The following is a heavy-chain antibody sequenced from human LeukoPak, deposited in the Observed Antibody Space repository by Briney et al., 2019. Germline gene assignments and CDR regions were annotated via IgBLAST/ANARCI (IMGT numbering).Heavy chain of an antibody. CDR1: GGSISGSY. V-gene: IGHV4-59*01. CDR3: ATRIESHGHYGY. Sequence: SETLSLTCTVSGGSISGSYWSWIRQPPGKGLEWIAYMYNSGSTNYNPSLKSRVTISIDPSKTQSSLELSSLTAADTAIYYCATRIESHGHYGYWGQGLLVPVSS. D-gene: IGHD4-17*01. J-gene: IGHJ1*01. CDR2: MYNSGST.